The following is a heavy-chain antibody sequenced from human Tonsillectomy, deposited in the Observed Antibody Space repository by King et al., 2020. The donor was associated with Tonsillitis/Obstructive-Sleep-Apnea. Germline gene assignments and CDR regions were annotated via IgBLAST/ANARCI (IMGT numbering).Heavy chain of an antibody. CDR1: GHNFSNYG. CDR2: ITVHNGKR. V-gene: IGHV1-18*01. CDR3: RAVVVILGTPDHMDV. D-gene: IGHD3-22*01. Sequence: VQLVESGAEVKKPGASVKVSCKASGHNFSNYGISWVRQAPGQGLEWMGWITVHNGKRDSAQKFQGRVSMTTDTSTRTAYMELRSLRSDDTAVYYCRAVVVILGTPDHMDVWGEGTTVTVSS. J-gene: IGHJ6*03.